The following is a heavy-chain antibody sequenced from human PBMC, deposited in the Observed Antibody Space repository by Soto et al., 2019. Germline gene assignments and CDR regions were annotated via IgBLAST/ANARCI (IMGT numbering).Heavy chain of an antibody. D-gene: IGHD1-26*01. CDR1: GGSISSYY. Sequence: PSETLSLTCTVSGGSISSYYWSWIRQPPGKGLEWIGYIYYSGSTNYNPSLKSRVTISVDTSKNQFSLKLSSVTAADTAVYYCARVTVGATFDYWGQGTLVTVSS. CDR2: IYYSGST. CDR3: ARVTVGATFDY. V-gene: IGHV4-59*01. J-gene: IGHJ4*02.